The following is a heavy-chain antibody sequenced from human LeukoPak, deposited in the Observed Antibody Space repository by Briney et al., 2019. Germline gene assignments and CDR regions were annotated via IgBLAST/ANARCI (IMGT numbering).Heavy chain of an antibody. CDR1: GFTFSSYA. V-gene: IGHV3-23*01. J-gene: IGHJ4*02. CDR3: AKDHEKRYCYGSGSSYFDY. D-gene: IGHD3-10*01. CDR2: ISGSGGST. Sequence: GGSLRLSCAASGFTFSSYAMSWVRQAPGKGLEWVSAISGSGGSTYYADSVKGRFTISRDNSKNTLYLQMNRLRAEDTAVYYCAKDHEKRYCYGSGSSYFDYWGQGTLVTVSS.